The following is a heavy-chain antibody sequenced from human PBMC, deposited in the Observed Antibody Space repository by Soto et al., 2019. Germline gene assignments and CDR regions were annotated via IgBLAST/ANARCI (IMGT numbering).Heavy chain of an antibody. J-gene: IGHJ5*02. CDR1: GGSISSGDYY. D-gene: IGHD3-3*01. V-gene: IGHV4-30-4*01. CDR3: ARDYAYYDFWSGSTHEHNWFDP. CDR2: IYYSGST. Sequence: QVQLQESGPGLVKPSQTLSLTCTVSGGSISSGDYYWSWIRQPPGKGLEWIGYIYYSGSTYYNPSLKSRVTISVDTSKNQFSLKLSSVTAADTAVYYCARDYAYYDFWSGSTHEHNWFDPWGQGTLVTVSS.